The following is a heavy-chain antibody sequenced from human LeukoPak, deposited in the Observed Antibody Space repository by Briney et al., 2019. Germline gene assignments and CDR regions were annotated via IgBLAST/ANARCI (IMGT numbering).Heavy chain of an antibody. J-gene: IGHJ5*02. CDR2: IYYSGST. V-gene: IGHV4-59*01. CDR1: GDSISSYY. Sequence: SETLSLTCTVSGDSISSYYWSWIRQPPGKGLEWIGYIYYSGSTNYNPSLKSRVTISVDTSKNQFSLKLSSVTAADTAVYYCARDHSYYGFDPWGQGTLVTVSS. CDR3: ARDHSYYGFDP. D-gene: IGHD3-10*01.